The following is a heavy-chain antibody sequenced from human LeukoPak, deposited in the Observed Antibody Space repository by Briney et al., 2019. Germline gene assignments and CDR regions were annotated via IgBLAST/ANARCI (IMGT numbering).Heavy chain of an antibody. CDR1: GFTFSRFA. D-gene: IGHD3-16*02. V-gene: IGHV3-21*01. CDR2: TSYSGADT. J-gene: IGHJ4*02. CDR3: ARYSFGGVIVPFDY. Sequence: GGSLRLSCAASGFTFSRFAMSWVRQAPGKGLEWVAATSYSGADTYYPDSVRGRFTISRDNAKNSLYLQMNSLRAEDTAVYYCARYSFGGVIVPFDYWGQGTLVTVSS.